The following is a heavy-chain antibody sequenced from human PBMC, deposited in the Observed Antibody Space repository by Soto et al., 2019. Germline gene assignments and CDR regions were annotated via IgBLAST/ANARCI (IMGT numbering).Heavy chain of an antibody. D-gene: IGHD2-2*01. CDR2: ISDSGGST. V-gene: IGHV3-23*01. J-gene: IGHJ4*02. CDR3: AKDLTSTSRTPEL. CDR1: VFTFISYA. Sequence: GWSLRLSCGSSVFTFISYAMSWVRQAPGKGLEWVSAISDSGGSTYYADSMKGRFTISRDNSKNTLYLQMNSLRAEDTAIYYCAKDLTSTSRTPELWGQGTLVTVSS.